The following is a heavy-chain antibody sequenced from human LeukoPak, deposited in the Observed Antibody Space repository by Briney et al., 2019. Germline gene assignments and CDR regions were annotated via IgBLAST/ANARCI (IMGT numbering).Heavy chain of an antibody. CDR3: ARSLKFPKYQLLSSFDY. J-gene: IGHJ4*02. CDR2: IKQDGSEK. Sequence: PGGSLRLSCAASGFTFSSYWMSWVRQAPGKGLEWVANIKQDGSEKYYVDSVKGRFTISRDNSKNTLYLQMNSLRAEDTAVYYCARSLKFPKYQLLSSFDYWGQGTLVTVSS. D-gene: IGHD2-2*01. CDR1: GFTFSSYW. V-gene: IGHV3-7*01.